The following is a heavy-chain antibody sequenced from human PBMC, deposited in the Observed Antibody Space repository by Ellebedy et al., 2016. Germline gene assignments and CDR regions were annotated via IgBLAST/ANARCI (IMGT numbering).Heavy chain of an antibody. CDR1: GYTFTSYY. CDR3: ARGADSGSYFRNWFDP. V-gene: IGHV1-46*01. J-gene: IGHJ5*02. D-gene: IGHD1-26*01. CDR2: INPSGGST. Sequence: ASVKVSCKASGYTFTSYYMHWVRQAPGQGLEWMGIINPSGGSTSYAQKFQGRVTMTRDTSTSTVYMELSSLRSEDTAVYYCARGADSGSYFRNWFDPWGQGTLVTVSS.